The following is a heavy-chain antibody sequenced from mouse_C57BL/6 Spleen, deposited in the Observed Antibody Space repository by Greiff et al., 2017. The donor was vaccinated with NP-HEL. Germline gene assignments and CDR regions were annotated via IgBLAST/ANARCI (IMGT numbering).Heavy chain of an antibody. Sequence: QVQLKQSGAELVRPGSSVKLSCKASGYTFTSYWMHWVKQRPIQGLEWIGNIDPSDSETHYNQKFKDKATLTVDKSSSTAYMQLSSLTSEDSAVYYCARRDSSGYVDYAMDYWGQGTSVTVSS. D-gene: IGHD3-2*02. CDR1: GYTFTSYW. CDR3: ARRDSSGYVDYAMDY. V-gene: IGHV1-52*01. CDR2: IDPSDSET. J-gene: IGHJ4*01.